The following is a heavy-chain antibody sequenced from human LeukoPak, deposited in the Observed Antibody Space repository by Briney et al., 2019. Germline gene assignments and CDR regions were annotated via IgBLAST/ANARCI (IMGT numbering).Heavy chain of an antibody. Sequence: TSETLSLTCAVSDYSISSGYYWGWIRQPPGKGLEWIGSIYHSRSTYYNPSLKSRVTVSIDRSKNQFSLKLSSVTAADTAVYYCARDPGDARWFDPWGQGTLVTVSA. V-gene: IGHV4-38-2*02. CDR3: ARDPGDARWFDP. CDR2: IYHSRST. CDR1: DYSISSGYY. D-gene: IGHD1-14*01. J-gene: IGHJ5*02.